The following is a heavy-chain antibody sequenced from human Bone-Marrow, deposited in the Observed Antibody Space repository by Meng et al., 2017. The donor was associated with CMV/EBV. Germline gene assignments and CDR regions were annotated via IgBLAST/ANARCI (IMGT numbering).Heavy chain of an antibody. CDR1: GGSFSGYY. CDR3: ARGSGLIAVAGRKPHFDY. J-gene: IGHJ4*02. CDR2: INHSGST. Sequence: GSLRLPCAVYGGSFSGYYWSWIRQPPGKGLEWIGEINHSGSTNYNPSLKSRVTISVDTSKNQFSLKLSSVTAADTAVYYCARGSGLIAVAGRKPHFDYWGQRTLVTVSS. V-gene: IGHV4-34*01. D-gene: IGHD6-19*01.